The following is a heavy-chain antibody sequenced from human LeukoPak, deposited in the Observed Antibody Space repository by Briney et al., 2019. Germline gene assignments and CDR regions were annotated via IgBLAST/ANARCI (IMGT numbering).Heavy chain of an antibody. CDR1: GYTFTAYY. J-gene: IGHJ3*02. CDR3: AREDTMTGRAFDI. V-gene: IGHV1-2*02. Sequence: GASVKVSCKASGYTFTAYYIHCVRQAPGQGLEWMGWINPNSGGTNYAQKFQGRVTLTRDTSISTAYMELSRLRSDDTAVYTCAREDTMTGRAFDIWGQGTMVTVSS. D-gene: IGHD3-22*01. CDR2: INPNSGGT.